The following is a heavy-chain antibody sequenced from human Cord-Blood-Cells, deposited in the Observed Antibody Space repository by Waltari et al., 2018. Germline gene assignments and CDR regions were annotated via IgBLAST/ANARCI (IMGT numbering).Heavy chain of an antibody. J-gene: IGHJ4*02. D-gene: IGHD6-19*01. CDR3: ATLSSGWYYFDY. V-gene: IGHV4-39*01. CDR2: IYYSGTT. Sequence: QLQLQESGPGLVKPSETLSLTCTVSGGSISSSSYYWGWIRQPPGKGLEWIGSIYYSGTTYYTPSLKRRVPLSVAPSKKQFSLTLSSVTAADTAVYYCATLSSGWYYFDYWGQGTLVTVSS. CDR1: GGSISSSSYY.